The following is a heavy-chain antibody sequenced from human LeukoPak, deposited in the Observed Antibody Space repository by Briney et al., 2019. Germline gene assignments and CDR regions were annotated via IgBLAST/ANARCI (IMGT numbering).Heavy chain of an antibody. V-gene: IGHV3-72*01. CDR1: GFTFSAHD. Sequence: GSLSLSCAASGFTFSAHDMDWVRPAPGKGLEWVGRIRNKPNSYTTDYAASVKGRFTISRDDSKNSLYLQMNSLKTEDTAVYYCVRVSTTALDYWGQGTLVTVSS. CDR3: VRVSTTALDY. D-gene: IGHD5-18*01. CDR2: IRNKPNSYTT. J-gene: IGHJ4*02.